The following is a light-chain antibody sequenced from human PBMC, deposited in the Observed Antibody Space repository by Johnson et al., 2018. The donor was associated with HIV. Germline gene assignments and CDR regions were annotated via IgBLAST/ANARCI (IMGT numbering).Light chain of an antibody. J-gene: IGLJ1*01. CDR1: SSNIGNNY. CDR2: DNG. V-gene: IGLV1-51*01. Sequence: QPVLTQPPSVSAAPGQKVTISCSGSSSNIGNNYVSLYQQVPGAAPKLLIYDNGKRPSGIPDRFSASKSGTSASLGITGLQTGDEADYYCGTWDSSLSAYVFGTGTKVTVL. CDR3: GTWDSSLSAYV.